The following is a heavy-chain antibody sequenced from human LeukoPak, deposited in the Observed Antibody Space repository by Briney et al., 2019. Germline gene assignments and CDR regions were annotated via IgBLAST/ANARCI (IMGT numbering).Heavy chain of an antibody. CDR2: IRYDGTNK. V-gene: IGHV3-30*02. Sequence: GGSLRLSCAASGFTFSNYGMHWVRQAPGKGLEWVAFIRYDGTNKYYADSVKGRFTISRDNSKNTLYLQMNSLRAEDTAVYYCAHGAMYQLDYWGQGTLVTVSS. CDR3: AHGAMYQLDY. D-gene: IGHD2-2*01. CDR1: GFTFSNYG. J-gene: IGHJ4*02.